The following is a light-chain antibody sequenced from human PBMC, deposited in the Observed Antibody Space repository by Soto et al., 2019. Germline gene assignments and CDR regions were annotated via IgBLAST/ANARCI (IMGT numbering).Light chain of an antibody. CDR3: CSYAGSYPYV. Sequence: QSALTQPRSVSGSPGQPVTISCTGTSSDVGGYNYVSWYQQHPGKAPKLMIYDVSKRPSGVPDRFSGSKSGNTASLTISGLQAEDEAVYYCCSYAGSYPYVFGTGTKVTVL. CDR2: DVS. V-gene: IGLV2-11*01. CDR1: SSDVGGYNY. J-gene: IGLJ1*01.